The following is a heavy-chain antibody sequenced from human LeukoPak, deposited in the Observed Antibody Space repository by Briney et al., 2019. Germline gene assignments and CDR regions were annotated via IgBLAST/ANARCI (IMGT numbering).Heavy chain of an antibody. CDR2: ISGSGSST. Sequence: GGSLRLSCAASGFTFSSYAMSWVRQAPGKGLEWVSAISGSGSSTYYADSVKGRFTISRDNSKNTLYLQMNSLRAEDTAVYYCAKATSYYYDSSGYRVRDAFDIWGQGTMVTVSS. V-gene: IGHV3-23*01. CDR1: GFTFSSYA. J-gene: IGHJ3*02. D-gene: IGHD3-22*01. CDR3: AKATSYYYDSSGYRVRDAFDI.